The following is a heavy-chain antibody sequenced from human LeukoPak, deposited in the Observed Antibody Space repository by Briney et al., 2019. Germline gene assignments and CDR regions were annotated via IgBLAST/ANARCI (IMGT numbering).Heavy chain of an antibody. V-gene: IGHV3-21*01. CDR1: GFTFSSYS. J-gene: IGHJ4*02. CDR3: ARGYCGGDCYNNFDY. Sequence: GGSLRLSCAASGFTFSSYSMNWVRQAPGKGLEWVSSISSSSSYIYYADSVKDRFTISRDNAKNSLYLQMNSLRAEDTAVYYCARGYCGGDCYNNFDYWGQGTLVTVSS. D-gene: IGHD2-21*01. CDR2: ISSSSSYI.